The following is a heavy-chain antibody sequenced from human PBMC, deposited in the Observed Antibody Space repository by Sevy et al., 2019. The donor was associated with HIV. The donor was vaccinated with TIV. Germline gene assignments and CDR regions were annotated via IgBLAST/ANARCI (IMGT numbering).Heavy chain of an antibody. CDR1: GFTFSDYD. CDR2: SCGSGTTL. J-gene: IGHJ4*02. CDR3: AGSDGYARPLDY. V-gene: IGHV3-11*01. D-gene: IGHD5-12*01. Sequence: GGSLRLSCAASGFTFSDYDISWIRQAPGKGLEWISYSCGSGTTLFYADSVKGQFTISRDNAKNSVYLQMNSLRAEDTAVYYCAGSDGYARPLDYWGQGTLVTVSS.